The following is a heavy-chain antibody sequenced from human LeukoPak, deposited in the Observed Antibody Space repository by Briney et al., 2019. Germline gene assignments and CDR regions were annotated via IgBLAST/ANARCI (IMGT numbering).Heavy chain of an antibody. Sequence: SETLSLTCTVSGGSISSYYWSWIRQPPGKGLEWIGYIYYSGSTNYNPSLKSRVTISVDTSKNQFSLKLSSVTAADTAVYYCARERGGGWYFFDYWGQGTLVTVSS. CDR3: ARERGGGWYFFDY. D-gene: IGHD6-19*01. CDR2: IYYSGST. CDR1: GGSISSYY. V-gene: IGHV4-59*12. J-gene: IGHJ4*02.